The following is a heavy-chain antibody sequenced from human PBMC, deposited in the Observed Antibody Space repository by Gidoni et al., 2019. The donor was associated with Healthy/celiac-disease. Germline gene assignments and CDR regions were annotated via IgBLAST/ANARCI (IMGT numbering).Heavy chain of an antibody. CDR3: ARDTPVGSGSKNPDYYYYYYMDV. V-gene: IGHV1-69*09. Sequence: QVQLVQSGAEVKKPGSSVKVSCNASGGPFRSHAISCVRQVPGQGLEWMGRIIPNLGIANYAQKFQGRVTITADKSTSTAYMELSSLRSEDTAVYYCARDTPVGSGSKNPDYYYYYYMDVWGKGTTVTVSS. D-gene: IGHD3-10*01. CDR2: IIPNLGIA. J-gene: IGHJ6*03. CDR1: GGPFRSHA.